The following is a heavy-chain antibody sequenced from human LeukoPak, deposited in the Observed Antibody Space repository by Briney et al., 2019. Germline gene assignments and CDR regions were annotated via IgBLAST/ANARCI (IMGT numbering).Heavy chain of an antibody. CDR3: ARCTTGAPYYYYYMDV. J-gene: IGHJ6*03. Sequence: SETLSLTCTLSGASISSGSYYWSWIRQPAGKGLEWIGRIYTSGSTNYNPSLKSRVTISVDTSKNQFSLKLSSVTAADTAVYYCARCTTGAPYYYYYMDVWGKGTTVTVSS. CDR1: GASISSGSYY. D-gene: IGHD1-1*01. CDR2: IYTSGST. V-gene: IGHV4-61*02.